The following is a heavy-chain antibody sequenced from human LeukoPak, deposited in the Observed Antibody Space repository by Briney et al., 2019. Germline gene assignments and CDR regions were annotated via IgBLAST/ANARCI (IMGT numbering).Heavy chain of an antibody. V-gene: IGHV4-59*08. CDR1: GGSISGYY. Sequence: SETLSLTCTVSGGSISGYYWSWIRQPPGKGLEWIGYIYYSGSTNYNPSLESRVTISVDTSNNQFSLKLSSVTAADTAVYYCARRTYTSGWDWGQGTLVTVSS. J-gene: IGHJ4*02. CDR3: ARRTYTSGWD. D-gene: IGHD6-19*01. CDR2: IYYSGST.